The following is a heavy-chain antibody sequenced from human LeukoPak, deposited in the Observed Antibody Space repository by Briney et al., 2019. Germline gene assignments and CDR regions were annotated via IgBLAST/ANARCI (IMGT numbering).Heavy chain of an antibody. V-gene: IGHV4-39*07. D-gene: IGHD6-13*01. Sequence: SETLSLTCTVSGGSISSSSYYWGWIRQPPGKGLEWIGSIYYSGSTYYNPSLKSRVTISVDTSKNQFSLKLSSVTAADTAVYYCASLYSSSGFDYWGQGTLVTVSS. J-gene: IGHJ4*02. CDR2: IYYSGST. CDR3: ASLYSSSGFDY. CDR1: GGSISSSSYY.